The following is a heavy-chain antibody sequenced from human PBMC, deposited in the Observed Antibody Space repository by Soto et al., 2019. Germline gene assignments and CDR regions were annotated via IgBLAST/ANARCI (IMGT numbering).Heavy chain of an antibody. V-gene: IGHV5-51*01. CDR1: GYSFSTYW. CDR3: ARLPQFLCFGPLTSRAYHFNY. Sequence: GASLKISCTRSGYSFSTYWIAWVRQMPGKGLEWMGIIYPGDSDTSYSPSFQGQVTISADTSTKTAYLQWSSLKASDTAIYYCARLPQFLCFGPLTSRAYHFNYWGQGTLVTVYS. D-gene: IGHD3-10*01. J-gene: IGHJ4*02. CDR2: IYPGDSDT.